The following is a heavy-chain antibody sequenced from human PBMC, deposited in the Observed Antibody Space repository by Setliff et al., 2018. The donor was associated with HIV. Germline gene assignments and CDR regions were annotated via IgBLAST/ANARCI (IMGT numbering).Heavy chain of an antibody. Sequence: ASVKVSCKASGYSFTGYYIHWVRQAPGQGLEWMGWINPNTGGTSCAQRFQGRVTMTRDTSISTVYMEVSRLRSDDTAVYHCARSGAGYSTGPLYYYMDVWGKGTTVTVSS. CDR2: INPNTGGT. D-gene: IGHD5-18*01. CDR1: GYSFTGYY. CDR3: ARSGAGYSTGPLYYYMDV. J-gene: IGHJ6*03. V-gene: IGHV1-2*02.